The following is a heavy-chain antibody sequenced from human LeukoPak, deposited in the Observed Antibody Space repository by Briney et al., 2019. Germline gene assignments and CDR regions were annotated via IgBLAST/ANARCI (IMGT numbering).Heavy chain of an antibody. J-gene: IGHJ3*02. V-gene: IGHV3-30*03. Sequence: LTGGSLRLSCAASGFTFSSYGMHWVRQAPGKGLEWVAVISYDGSNKYYADSVKGRFTISRDNSKNTLYLQMNSLRAEDTAVYYCARDIAAAGGEDAFDIWGQGTMVTVSS. CDR3: ARDIAAAGGEDAFDI. CDR2: ISYDGSNK. CDR1: GFTFSSYG. D-gene: IGHD6-13*01.